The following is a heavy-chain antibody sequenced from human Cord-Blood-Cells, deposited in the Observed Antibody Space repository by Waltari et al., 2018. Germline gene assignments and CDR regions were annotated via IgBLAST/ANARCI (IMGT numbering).Heavy chain of an antibody. CDR3: ARGLGYSYGPRNAFDI. CDR2: MNPNSGNT. CDR1: GSTFTSSD. D-gene: IGHD5-18*01. J-gene: IGHJ3*02. Sequence: QVQLVQSGAEVKKPGASVKVSCKASGSTFTSSDINWVRQATGQGLEWMGWMNPNSGNTGYAQKFQGRVTITRNTSISTAYMELSSLRSEDTAVYYCARGLGYSYGPRNAFDIWGQGTMVTVSS. V-gene: IGHV1-8*03.